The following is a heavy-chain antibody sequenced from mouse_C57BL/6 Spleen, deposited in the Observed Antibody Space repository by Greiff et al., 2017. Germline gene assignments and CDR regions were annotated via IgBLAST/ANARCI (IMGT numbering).Heavy chain of an antibody. Sequence: VQGVESGPGLVAPSQSLSITCTVSGFSLTTYGVAWVRQPPGTGLEWLGVIWGGGSTNYNSALMSRLSISKDNSKSQVFLKMNSLQTDDTAMYYCAKQGDYYDWYFDVWGTGTTVTVSS. CDR3: AKQGDYYDWYFDV. CDR1: GFSLTTYG. V-gene: IGHV2-9*01. D-gene: IGHD1-1*01. J-gene: IGHJ1*03. CDR2: IWGGGST.